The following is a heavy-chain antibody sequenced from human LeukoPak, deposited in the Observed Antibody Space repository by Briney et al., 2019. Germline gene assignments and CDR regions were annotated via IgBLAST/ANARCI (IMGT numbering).Heavy chain of an antibody. V-gene: IGHV1-3*01. D-gene: IGHD5-18*01. J-gene: IGHJ3*02. CDR1: RYTFTSYA. CDR2: INAGNGNT. CDR3: ASLGLGYSYGFWAMDAFDI. Sequence: ASVKVSCKASRYTFTSYAMHWVRQAPGQRLEWMGWINAGNGNTKYSQKFQGRVTITRDTSASTAYMELSSLRSEDTAVYYCASLGLGYSYGFWAMDAFDIWGQGTMVTVSS.